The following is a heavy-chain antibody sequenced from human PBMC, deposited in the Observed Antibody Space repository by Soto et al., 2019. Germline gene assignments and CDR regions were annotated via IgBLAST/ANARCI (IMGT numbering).Heavy chain of an antibody. Sequence: GASVKVSCKASGFTFTSSAVQWVRQARGQRLEWIGWIVVGSGNTNYAQKFQERVTITRDMSTSTAYMELSSLRSEDTAVYYCAAGPHTNYYDSSGYYYPLGYWGQGTLVTVSS. J-gene: IGHJ4*02. V-gene: IGHV1-58*01. CDR3: AAGPHTNYYDSSGYYYPLGY. D-gene: IGHD3-22*01. CDR1: GFTFTSSA. CDR2: IVVGSGNT.